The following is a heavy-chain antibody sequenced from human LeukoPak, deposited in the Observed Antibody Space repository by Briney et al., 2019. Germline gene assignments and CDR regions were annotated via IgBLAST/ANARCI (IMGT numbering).Heavy chain of an antibody. J-gene: IGHJ4*02. CDR1: GYTFTSYG. CDR3: ARDRGCSSTSCYTDY. Sequence: GASVKVSCKASGYTFTSYGISWVRQAPGQGLEWMGRISAYNGNTNYAQKLQGRVTMTTDTSTSTASMELRSLRSDDTAVYYCARDRGCSSTSCYTDYWGQGTLVTVSS. CDR2: ISAYNGNT. V-gene: IGHV1-18*01. D-gene: IGHD2-2*02.